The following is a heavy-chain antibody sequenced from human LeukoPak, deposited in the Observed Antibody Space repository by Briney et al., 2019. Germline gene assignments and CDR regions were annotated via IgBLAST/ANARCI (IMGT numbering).Heavy chain of an antibody. V-gene: IGHV3-23*01. CDR3: AKETFCSGGSCYSGPNWFDP. CDR1: GFTFTTYA. J-gene: IGHJ5*02. Sequence: GGSLRLSCAASGFTFTTYAMSWVRQPPGKGLEWVQAIIGGGGSTYYADSVKGRFTISRDNSKNTLYLQMNSLRAEDTAVYYCAKETFCSGGSCYSGPNWFDPWGQGTLVTVSS. CDR2: IIGGGGST. D-gene: IGHD2-15*01.